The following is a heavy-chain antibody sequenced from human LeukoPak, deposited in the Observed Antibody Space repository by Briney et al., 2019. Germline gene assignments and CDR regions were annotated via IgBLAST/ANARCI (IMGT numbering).Heavy chain of an antibody. CDR3: ARVVGAAGFDY. J-gene: IGHJ4*02. V-gene: IGHV4-59*01. D-gene: IGHD1-26*01. CDR1: GGSISSYY. Sequence: SETLSLTCTVSGGSISSYYWSWIRQPPGKGLEWIGYIYYSGSTNYNPSLKSRVTISVDTSKNQFSLKLSSVTAADTAVYYCARVVGAAGFDYWGQGTLVTVSS. CDR2: IYYSGST.